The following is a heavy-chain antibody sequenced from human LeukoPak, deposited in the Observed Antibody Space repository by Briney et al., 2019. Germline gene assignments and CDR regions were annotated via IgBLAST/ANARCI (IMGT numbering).Heavy chain of an antibody. Sequence: GASVKVSCRASGYTFTSYGISWVRQAPGQGLEWMGWISAYNGNTNYAQKLQGRVTMTTDTSTSTAYMELRSLRSDDTAVYYCARGTDYGDYVRIPEDYWGQGTLVTVSS. J-gene: IGHJ4*02. D-gene: IGHD4-17*01. CDR2: ISAYNGNT. CDR3: ARGTDYGDYVRIPEDY. V-gene: IGHV1-18*01. CDR1: GYTFTSYG.